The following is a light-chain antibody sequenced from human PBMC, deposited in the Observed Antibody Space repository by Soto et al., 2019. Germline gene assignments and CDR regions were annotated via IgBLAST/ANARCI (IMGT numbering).Light chain of an antibody. V-gene: IGLV2-23*01. CDR2: EGS. Sequence: QSALTQPASVSGSPGQSITISCTGTSSDVGTYNLVSWYQQHPGKAPKLMIYEGSKRPSGVSNRFSGSKSGNTASLTISGLQADDEADYYCCSCAGRIFGGGTKVTVL. J-gene: IGLJ2*01. CDR1: SSDVGTYNL. CDR3: CSCAGRI.